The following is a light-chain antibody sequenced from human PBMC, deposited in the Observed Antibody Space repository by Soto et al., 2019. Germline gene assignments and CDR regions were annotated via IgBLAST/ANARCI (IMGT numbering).Light chain of an antibody. CDR1: QSVRSN. CDR2: GAS. Sequence: EIVMTQSPGTLSLSPGARATLSCRASQSVRSNFLAWYQQKPGQAPRLLIYGASTRATGIPARFSGSGSGTEFTLTISSLQSEDFAVYYCQQYNNWPITFGQGTRLEIK. V-gene: IGKV3-15*01. CDR3: QQYNNWPIT. J-gene: IGKJ5*01.